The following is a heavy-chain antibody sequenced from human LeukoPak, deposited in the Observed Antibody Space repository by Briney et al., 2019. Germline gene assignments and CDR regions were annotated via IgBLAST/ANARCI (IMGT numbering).Heavy chain of an antibody. CDR3: AREPRVGTEFDY. J-gene: IGHJ4*02. CDR2: IYYSGST. CDR1: GGSILSSSYY. V-gene: IGHV4-39*07. D-gene: IGHD3-10*01. Sequence: SETLSLTCTVSGGSILSSSYYWGWIRQPPGKGLEWIGSIYYSGSTYYNPSLKSRVTISVDTSKNQFSLKLSSVTAADTAVYYCAREPRVGTEFDYWGQGTLVTVSS.